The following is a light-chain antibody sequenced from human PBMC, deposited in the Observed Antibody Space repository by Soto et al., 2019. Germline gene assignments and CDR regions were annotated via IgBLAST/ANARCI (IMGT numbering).Light chain of an antibody. CDR3: KQYGSSGT. J-gene: IGKJ1*01. CDR1: QSVSNNY. Sequence: EIVLTQSPGNLSLSPGERAXLSXRASQSVSNNYLAWYQQKPGQAPRXLIYGASNRATGIPDRFSGSGSGTEFTLTIRRLEPEDFAVYYCKQYGSSGTCGQGTKVDIK. CDR2: GAS. V-gene: IGKV3-20*01.